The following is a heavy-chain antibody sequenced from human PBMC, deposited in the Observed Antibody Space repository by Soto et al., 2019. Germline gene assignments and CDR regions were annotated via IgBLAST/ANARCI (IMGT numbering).Heavy chain of an antibody. Sequence: EVQLVESGGGLVQPGGSLRISCAASGFTVSANYMSWVRKAPRKGLEWVSVIYSGGGTYYADSVKGRFTISRDHSKNTLYLQMNNLRVEDTAVYYCARSHLAVAEQYYFDYWGQGALVTVSS. J-gene: IGHJ4*02. CDR1: GFTVSANY. D-gene: IGHD6-19*01. V-gene: IGHV3-66*01. CDR3: ARSHLAVAEQYYFDY. CDR2: IYSGGGT.